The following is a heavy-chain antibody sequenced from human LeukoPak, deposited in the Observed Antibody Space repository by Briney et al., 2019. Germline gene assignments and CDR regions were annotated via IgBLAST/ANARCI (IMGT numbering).Heavy chain of an antibody. D-gene: IGHD4-17*01. Sequence: GGSLRLSCAASGFTFSSYAMIWVRQAPGKGLEWVSAIRGSGGSTYYADSVKDRFTISRDNSKNTLYLQMNSLRAEDTAVYYCANSATVIRHYFDYWGQGTLVTVSS. J-gene: IGHJ4*02. CDR3: ANSATVIRHYFDY. CDR2: IRGSGGST. CDR1: GFTFSSYA. V-gene: IGHV3-23*01.